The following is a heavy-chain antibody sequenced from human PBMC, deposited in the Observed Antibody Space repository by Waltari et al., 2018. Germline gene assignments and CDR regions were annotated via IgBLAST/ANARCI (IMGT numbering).Heavy chain of an antibody. CDR2: IYYSGST. CDR3: ARDSDYGDYVFDY. Sequence: QVQLQESGPGLVKPSETLSLPCTVSGGSISRYYWRWIRQPPGKGLEWIGYIYYSGSTNYNPSLKSRVTISVDTSKNQFSLKLSSVTAADTAVYYCARDSDYGDYVFDYWGQGTLVTVSS. J-gene: IGHJ4*02. CDR1: GGSISRYY. D-gene: IGHD4-17*01. V-gene: IGHV4-59*01.